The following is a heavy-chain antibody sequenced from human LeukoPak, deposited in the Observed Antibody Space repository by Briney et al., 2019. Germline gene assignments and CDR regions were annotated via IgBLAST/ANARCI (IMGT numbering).Heavy chain of an antibody. V-gene: IGHV3-30*18. CDR2: ISYDGSNK. CDR1: GFTFSSYG. Sequence: GGSLRLSCAASGFTFSSYGMHWVRQAPGKGLEWVAVISYDGSNKYYADSVRGRFTISRDNSKNTLYLQMNSLRAEDTAVYYCENIFPEQWLVLRYWAQRTLVTVSS. J-gene: IGHJ4*02. CDR3: ENIFPEQWLVLRY. D-gene: IGHD6-19*01.